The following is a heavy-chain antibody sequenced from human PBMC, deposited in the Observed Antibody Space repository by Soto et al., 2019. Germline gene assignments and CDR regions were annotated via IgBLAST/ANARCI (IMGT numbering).Heavy chain of an antibody. V-gene: IGHV4-30-4*01. CDR1: GGSISSGGYY. CDR2: ISYSGST. D-gene: IGHD6-13*01. Sequence: SETLSLTCTVSGGSISSGGYYWSWIRQHPGTGLEWIGHISYSGSTYYNTSLKSRVTISVDTSKNQFSLKLSSVTAADTAVYYCASWYSSSSRAFDYWGQGTLVTVSS. J-gene: IGHJ4*02. CDR3: ASWYSSSSRAFDY.